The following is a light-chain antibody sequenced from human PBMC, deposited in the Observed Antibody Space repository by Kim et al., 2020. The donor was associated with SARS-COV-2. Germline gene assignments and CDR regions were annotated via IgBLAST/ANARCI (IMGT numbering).Light chain of an antibody. CDR2: AAS. Sequence: ASIRDRVTITCRASQIISTSLNWYQQKPGKAPKLLIYAASSLQSGVPSRFSGSGSGTDFTLTISSLQADDFATYYCQQTYSTPQTFGGGTKVDIK. CDR3: QQTYSTPQT. J-gene: IGKJ4*01. V-gene: IGKV1-39*01. CDR1: QIISTS.